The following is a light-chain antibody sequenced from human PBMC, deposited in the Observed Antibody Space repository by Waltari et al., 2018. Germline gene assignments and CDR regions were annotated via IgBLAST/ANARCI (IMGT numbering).Light chain of an antibody. J-gene: IGLJ3*02. CDR1: SGHSSNI. CDR3: QTGGHGTWV. V-gene: IGLV4-69*01. CDR2: INSDGSH. Sequence: QLVLTQSPSASASLGASVTLTCTLDSGHSSNIVACLQQQPEKGPRYLMKINSDGSHSKGDEIPDRFSGSSSGAERYLTISSVQSEDEADYYCQTGGHGTWVFGGGTKLTVL.